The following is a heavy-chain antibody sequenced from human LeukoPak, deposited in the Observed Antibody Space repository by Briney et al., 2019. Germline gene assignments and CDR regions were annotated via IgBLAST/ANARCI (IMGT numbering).Heavy chain of an antibody. D-gene: IGHD3-22*01. CDR3: ARLFASGGYYYLDY. CDR1: GGSINTGGNY. Sequence: SRTLSLTCTVSGGSINTGGNYWSWIRQHPGKGLEWIGDVYYYRGSTHYTPSLKSRLTISIDTSKNQFSLRLSSVTAADTAVYFCARLFASGGYYYLDYWGQGTLVTVSS. J-gene: IGHJ4*02. V-gene: IGHV4-31*03. CDR2: VYYYRGST.